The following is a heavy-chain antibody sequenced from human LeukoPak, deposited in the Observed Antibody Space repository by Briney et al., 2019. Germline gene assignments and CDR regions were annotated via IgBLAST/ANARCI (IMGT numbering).Heavy chain of an antibody. Sequence: GGSLRLSCAASGFTFSSYAMHWVRQAPGKGLEWVAVISYDGSNKYYADSVKGRFTISRDNSKNTLYLQMNSLRAEDTAVYYCARDDHLGYCSGGSCYHFDYWGQGTLVTVSS. V-gene: IGHV3-30-3*01. D-gene: IGHD2-15*01. CDR2: ISYDGSNK. CDR3: ARDDHLGYCSGGSCYHFDY. J-gene: IGHJ4*02. CDR1: GFTFSSYA.